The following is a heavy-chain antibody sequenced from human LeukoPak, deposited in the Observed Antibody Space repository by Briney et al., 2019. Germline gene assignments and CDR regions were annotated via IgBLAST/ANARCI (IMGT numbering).Heavy chain of an antibody. CDR3: ARGATTGSP. CDR2: ISSSGSIT. J-gene: IGHJ5*02. Sequence: GASLRLSCAASGFTFSSYEMNWVRQAPGKGLEWVSYISSSGSITYYADSVKGRFTISRDNAKNSLYLQMNSLRAEDTALYYCARGATTGSPWGQGTLVTVS. V-gene: IGHV3-48*03. D-gene: IGHD1-1*01. CDR1: GFTFSSYE.